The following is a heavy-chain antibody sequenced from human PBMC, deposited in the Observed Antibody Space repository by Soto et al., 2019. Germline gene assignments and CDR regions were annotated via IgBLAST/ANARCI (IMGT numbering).Heavy chain of an antibody. CDR1: GYTFSTHY. CDR2: IDPGGGNI. Sequence: ASVKGSCKASGYTFSTHYMHWVRQAPGQGLEWMGIIDPGGGNISYAHKLQGRLTMTSGTSTSTVYMELSSLTFEDTAIYYCGKEPVPTVRPFDIWGQGTVVTVSS. J-gene: IGHJ3*02. V-gene: IGHV1-46*04. CDR3: GKEPVPTVRPFDI.